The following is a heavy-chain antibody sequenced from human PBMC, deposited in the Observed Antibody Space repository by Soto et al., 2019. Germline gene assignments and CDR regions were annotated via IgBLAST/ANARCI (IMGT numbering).Heavy chain of an antibody. J-gene: IGHJ4*02. CDR3: ARSEMTYNWND. Sequence: EVQLLESGGDLVQPGGSLRLACVASGFTFRGDAMSWVRQAPGKGLEWVSSVSGSGEMTHYADSGKGRFTISSDNSKNMLYLHMESLRVDDTAVYYCARSEMTYNWNDWGQGTLVTVSS. D-gene: IGHD1-20*01. CDR1: GFTFRGDA. CDR2: VSGSGEMT. V-gene: IGHV3-23*01.